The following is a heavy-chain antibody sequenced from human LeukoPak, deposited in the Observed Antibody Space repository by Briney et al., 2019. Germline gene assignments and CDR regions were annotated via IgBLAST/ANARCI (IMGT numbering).Heavy chain of an antibody. J-gene: IGHJ6*02. V-gene: IGHV3-13*01. CDR1: EFTFSKYD. D-gene: IGHD1-1*01. Sequence: GGSLRLSRTASEFTFSKYDMHWVRQAAGRGLEWVSGIGTGGDTYYPGSLKGRFTISRENAQNSVYLQMNSLSAGDTAVYYCTRGGGINWNGDYYYFGMDVWGQGTTVTVSS. CDR2: IGTGGDT. CDR3: TRGGGINWNGDYYYFGMDV.